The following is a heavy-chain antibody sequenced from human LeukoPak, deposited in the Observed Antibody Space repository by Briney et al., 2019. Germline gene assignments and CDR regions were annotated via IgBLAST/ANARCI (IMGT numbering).Heavy chain of an antibody. Sequence: SETLSLTCTVSGGSISSYYWSWIRQPPGKGLEWIGYIHYSGSTNYNPSLKSRVTMSVDTSKNQFSLKLSSVTAADTAVYYCARDEPLTPFDYWGQGTLVTVSS. V-gene: IGHV4-59*12. CDR2: IHYSGST. CDR3: ARDEPLTPFDY. J-gene: IGHJ4*02. CDR1: GGSISSYY. D-gene: IGHD3-9*01.